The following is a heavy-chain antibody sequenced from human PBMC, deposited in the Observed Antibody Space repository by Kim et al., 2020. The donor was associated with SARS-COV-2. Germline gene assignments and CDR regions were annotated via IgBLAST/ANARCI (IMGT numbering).Heavy chain of an antibody. CDR3: ARGARAVADTNWLDP. V-gene: IGHV3-20*01. CDR1: GFTSNGYG. Sequence: GGSLRLSCAASGFTSNGYGMSWVRQAPGKGLEWVSGINWSGGSTDYADSVKGRFTISRDNAKNSLYLQMNSLRAEDTALYHCARGARAVADTNWLDPWGQGTLVTLSS. J-gene: IGHJ5*02. CDR2: INWSGGST. D-gene: IGHD6-19*01.